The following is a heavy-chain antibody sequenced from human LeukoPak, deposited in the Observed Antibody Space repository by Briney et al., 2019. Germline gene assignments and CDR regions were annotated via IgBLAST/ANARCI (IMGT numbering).Heavy chain of an antibody. CDR2: INPNSGGT. CDR1: GYTFTGYY. Sequence: ASVKVSCKASGYTFTGYYMHWVRQAPGQGLEWMGWINPNSGGTNYAQKFQGRVTMTRDTSISTAYMELSRLRSDDTAVYYCAGELDYYDSSGYTRRVLAFDIWGQGTMVTVSS. CDR3: AGELDYYDSSGYTRRVLAFDI. J-gene: IGHJ3*02. D-gene: IGHD3-22*01. V-gene: IGHV1-2*02.